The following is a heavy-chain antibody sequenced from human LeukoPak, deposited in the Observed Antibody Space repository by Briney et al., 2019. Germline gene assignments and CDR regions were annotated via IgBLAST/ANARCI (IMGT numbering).Heavy chain of an antibody. J-gene: IGHJ6*03. CDR3: ARHRYYYRSGSYYGAPYYMDV. V-gene: IGHV4-38-2*02. CDR1: GYSISSGYY. Sequence: SETLSLTCTVSGYSISSGYYRGWIRQPPGKGLEWIGSIYHSGSTYYNPSLKSRVTISVDTSKNQFSLKLSSVTAADTAVYYCARHRYYYRSGSYYGAPYYMDVWGKGTTVTISS. CDR2: IYHSGST. D-gene: IGHD3-10*01.